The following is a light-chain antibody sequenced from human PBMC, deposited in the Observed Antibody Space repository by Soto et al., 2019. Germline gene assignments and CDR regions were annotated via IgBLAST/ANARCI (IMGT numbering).Light chain of an antibody. Sequence: DIQMTQSPSTLSASVGDRVTITCRASQSTSSWLAWYQQKPGKAPKLLIYKTSTLESGVPSRFSASGAGTEFPLTIGCLQPDDFATYYCQQYSPYSYTFGQGTKLEIK. CDR3: QQYSPYSYT. J-gene: IGKJ2*01. V-gene: IGKV1-5*03. CDR2: KTS. CDR1: QSTSSW.